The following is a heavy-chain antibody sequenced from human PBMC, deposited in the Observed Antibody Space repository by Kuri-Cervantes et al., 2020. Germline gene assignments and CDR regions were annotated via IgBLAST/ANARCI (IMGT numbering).Heavy chain of an antibody. J-gene: IGHJ6*02. Sequence: SETLSLTCTVSGGSISSGSYYWSWIRQPAGKGLEWIGRIYTSGSTNYNPSLKSRVTISVDTSKNQFSLKLSSVTAADTAVYYCARVPTVLGYRNYYYYGMDVWGQGTTVIVSS. CDR3: ARVPTVLGYRNYYYYGMDV. V-gene: IGHV4-61*02. CDR1: GGSISSGSYY. D-gene: IGHD4-17*01. CDR2: IYTSGST.